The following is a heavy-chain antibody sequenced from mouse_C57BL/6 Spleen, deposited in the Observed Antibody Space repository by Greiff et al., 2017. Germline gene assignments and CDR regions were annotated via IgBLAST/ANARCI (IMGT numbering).Heavy chain of an antibody. CDR3: ARGTEDYYAMDY. V-gene: IGHV5-4*01. J-gene: IGHJ4*01. Sequence: EVQLQESGGGLVKPGGSLKLSCAASGFTFSSYAMSWVRQTPEKRLEWVATISDGGSYTYYPDNVKGRFTISRDNAKNNLYLQMSHLKSEDTAMYYCARGTEDYYAMDYWGQGTSVTVSS. CDR2: ISDGGSYT. CDR1: GFTFSSYA.